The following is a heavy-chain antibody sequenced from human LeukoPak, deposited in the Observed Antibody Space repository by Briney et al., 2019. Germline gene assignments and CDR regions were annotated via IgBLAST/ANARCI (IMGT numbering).Heavy chain of an antibody. D-gene: IGHD4-17*01. V-gene: IGHV4-30-2*01. J-gene: IGHJ3*02. CDR1: GGSISSGGYS. CDR3: ARATTGNDAFDI. CDR2: IYHSGST. Sequence: SQTLSLTCAVSGGSISSGGYSWSWIQQPPGKGLEWIGYIYHSGSTYYNPSLKSRVSISLDRSKNQFSLKLRSVTAADTAVYYCARATTGNDAFDIWGQGTMVTVSS.